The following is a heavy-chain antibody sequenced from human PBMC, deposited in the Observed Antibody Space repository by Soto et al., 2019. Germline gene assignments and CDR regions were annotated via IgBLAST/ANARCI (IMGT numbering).Heavy chain of an antibody. CDR2: IYYSASP. D-gene: IGHD2-2*01. V-gene: IGHV4-31*01. CDR1: GGSLSRGSYN. CDR3: ARESPPLGGFCSSPRCYGEFFDY. J-gene: IGHJ4*02. Sequence: SETLSLTCTVSGGSLSRGSYNWSWIRQPQGKGLEGMGYIYYSASPYYTRSLTRLVPLPVDTSKTLFSLNLTSVTAADTALYYCARESPPLGGFCSSPRCYGEFFDYWAQGPLVPVSS.